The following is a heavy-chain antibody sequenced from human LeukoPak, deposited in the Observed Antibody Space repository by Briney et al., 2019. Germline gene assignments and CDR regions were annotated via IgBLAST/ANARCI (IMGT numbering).Heavy chain of an antibody. Sequence: PSETLSLTCTVSGGSISSYYWGWIRQPPGKGLEWIGFIFYSGSTNSNPSLKSRVTISVDTSKNQFSLKLSSVTAADTAVYYCARHGVDDYGDYRGWFDPWGQGTLVTVFS. CDR2: IFYSGST. CDR3: ARHGVDDYGDYRGWFDP. CDR1: GGSISSYY. J-gene: IGHJ5*02. D-gene: IGHD4-17*01. V-gene: IGHV4-59*08.